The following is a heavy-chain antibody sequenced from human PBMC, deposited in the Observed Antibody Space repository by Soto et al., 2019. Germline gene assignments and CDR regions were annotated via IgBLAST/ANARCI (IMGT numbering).Heavy chain of an antibody. J-gene: IGHJ3*02. CDR2: IIPILGIA. V-gene: IGHV1-69*02. CDR1: GGTFSSYT. CDR3: ARGLEMAPFAFDI. Sequence: QVQLVQSGAEVKKPGSSVKVSCKASGGTFSSYTISWVRQAPGQGLEWMGRIIPILGIANYAQKFQGRFTMTAEKSTSTAYMELSSLRSEDTAVYYCARGLEMAPFAFDIWGQGTMVTVSS.